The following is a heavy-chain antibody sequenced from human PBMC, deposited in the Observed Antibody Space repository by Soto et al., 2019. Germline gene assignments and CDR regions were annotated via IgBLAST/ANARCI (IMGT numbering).Heavy chain of an antibody. J-gene: IGHJ4*02. CDR3: ATSGYSYGAHYFDY. CDR2: FDPEDGET. Sequence: ASVKVSCTVSGYTLTELSMHWVRQAPGKGLEWMGGFDPEDGETIYAQKFQSRVTMTEDTSTDTAYMELSSLRSEDTAVYYCATSGYSYGAHYFDYWGQGTLVTVSS. CDR1: GYTLTELS. D-gene: IGHD5-18*01. V-gene: IGHV1-24*01.